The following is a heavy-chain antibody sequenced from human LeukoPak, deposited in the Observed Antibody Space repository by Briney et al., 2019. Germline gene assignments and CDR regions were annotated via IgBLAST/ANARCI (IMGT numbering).Heavy chain of an antibody. CDR2: IYPGDSDT. Sequence: GESLKISCEGSGYSFTSYWIAWVRQMPGKGLEWMGIIYPGDSDTRYSPSFQGQVTISADKSINTAYLQWSGLKASDTAMYYCARRLGATQPYFDFWGQGALVTVSS. J-gene: IGHJ4*02. CDR1: GYSFTSYW. V-gene: IGHV5-51*01. CDR3: ARRLGATQPYFDF. D-gene: IGHD1-26*01.